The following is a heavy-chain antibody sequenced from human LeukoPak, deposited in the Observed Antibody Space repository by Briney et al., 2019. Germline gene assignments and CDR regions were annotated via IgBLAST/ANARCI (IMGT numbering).Heavy chain of an antibody. CDR1: GGSINSGGYY. CDR3: ASGRYYYYLDV. D-gene: IGHD3/OR15-3a*01. J-gene: IGHJ6*03. Sequence: PSETLSLTCTVSGGSINSGGYYWSWIRQHPGKGLEWTGYIHYTGSTNYNSSLKSRVTISIDTSKNQFSLELTSVTAADTAVYYCASGRYYYYLDVWGKGTTVTVS. CDR2: IHYTGST. V-gene: IGHV4-31*03.